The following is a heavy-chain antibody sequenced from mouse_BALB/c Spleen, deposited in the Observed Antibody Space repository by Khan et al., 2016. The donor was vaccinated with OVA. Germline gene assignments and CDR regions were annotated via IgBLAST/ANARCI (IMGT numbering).Heavy chain of an antibody. D-gene: IGHD1-1*01. CDR2: ISYSGNT. J-gene: IGHJ2*01. CDR1: GYSITSDYA. V-gene: IGHV3-2*02. Sequence: DVQLQESGPGLVKPSQSLSLTCTVTGYSITSDYAWNWIRQFPGNKLEWMGFISYSGNTNYNPSLKSRISITRDTTKNQFFLQLNSVTVEDTATYYCARVYGGYFDYWGQGTTLTVSS. CDR3: ARVYGGYFDY.